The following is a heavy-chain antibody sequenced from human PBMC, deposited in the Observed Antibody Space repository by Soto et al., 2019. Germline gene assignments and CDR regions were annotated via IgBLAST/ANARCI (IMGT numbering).Heavy chain of an antibody. V-gene: IGHV3-7*01. CDR1: GFTFSTCW. D-gene: IGHD2-8*01. Sequence: PGGSLRLSCAASGFTFSTCWMMWVRQAPGKGLEWVANINQDGSERYYVDSVKGRFTISRDNAKNSLYLQMNSLRAEDTAVYYCARDYYCTNGVCYPPHWGQGTLVTVSS. CDR2: INQDGSER. CDR3: ARDYYCTNGVCYPPH. J-gene: IGHJ4*02.